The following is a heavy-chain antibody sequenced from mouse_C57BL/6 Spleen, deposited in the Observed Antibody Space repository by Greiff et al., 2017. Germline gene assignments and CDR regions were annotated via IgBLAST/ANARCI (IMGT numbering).Heavy chain of an antibody. CDR2: IRSKSNNYAT. CDR3: VRPYYGGYFDV. V-gene: IGHV10-1*01. CDR1: GFSFNTYA. J-gene: IGHJ1*03. Sequence: EVMLVESGGGLVQPKGSLKLSCAASGFSFNTYAMNWVRQAPGKGLEWVARIRSKSNNYATYYADSVKDRFTISRDDSESMLYLQMNNLKTEDTAMYYCVRPYYGGYFDVWGTGTTVTVSS. D-gene: IGHD1-1*01.